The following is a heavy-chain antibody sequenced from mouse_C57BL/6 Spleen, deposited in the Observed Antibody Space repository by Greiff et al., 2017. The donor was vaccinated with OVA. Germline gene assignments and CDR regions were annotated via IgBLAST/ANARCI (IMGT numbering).Heavy chain of an antibody. CDR3: TSHYDGYYGYYFDY. Sequence: EVKVVESGGGLVQPGGSMKLSCAASGFTFSDAWMDWVRQSPEKGLEWVAEIRNKANNHATYYAESVKGRFTISRDDSKSSVYLQMNSLRAEDTGIYYCTSHYDGYYGYYFDYWGQGTTLTVSS. CDR2: IRNKANNHAT. V-gene: IGHV6-6*01. D-gene: IGHD2-3*01. J-gene: IGHJ2*01. CDR1: GFTFSDAW.